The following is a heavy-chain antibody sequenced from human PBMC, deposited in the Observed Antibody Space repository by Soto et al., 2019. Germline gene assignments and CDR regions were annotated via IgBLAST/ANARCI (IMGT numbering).Heavy chain of an antibody. D-gene: IGHD3-3*01. J-gene: IGHJ5*02. CDR2: IYYSGST. CDR3: AKHGRPLGVDP. V-gene: IGHV4-59*08. Sequence: SETLSLTCTVSGGSISSYYWSWIRQPPGKGLEWIGYIYYSGSTNYNPSLKSRVTISIDTSKNQFSLTLTSVTAADTAVDYCAKHGRPLGVDPWGQGTLVTVSS. CDR1: GGSISSYY.